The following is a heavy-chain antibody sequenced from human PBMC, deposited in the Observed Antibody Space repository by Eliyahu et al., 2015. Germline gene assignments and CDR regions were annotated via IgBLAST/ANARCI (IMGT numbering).Heavy chain of an antibody. Sequence: EVQLVESGGGLVQPGGSLRLSCAASGFTFSDHYMGWVRQAPGKGLEWVGRTRNKANSYTTEYAASVKGRFTISRDDSKNSLYLQMNSLKTEDTAVYYCARGGAYFDYWGQGTLVTVSS. J-gene: IGHJ4*02. CDR2: TRNKANSYTT. D-gene: IGHD3-16*01. CDR1: GFTFSDHY. V-gene: IGHV3-72*01. CDR3: ARGGAYFDY.